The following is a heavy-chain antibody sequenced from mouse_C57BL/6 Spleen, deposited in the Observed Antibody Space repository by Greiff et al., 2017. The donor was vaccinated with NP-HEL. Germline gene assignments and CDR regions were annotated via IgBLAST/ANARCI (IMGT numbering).Heavy chain of an antibody. CDR2: IYPRSGNT. D-gene: IGHD2-4*01. CDR3: AREDYDYEFAY. Sequence: VKVVESGAELARPGASVKLSCKASGYTFTSYGISWVKQRPGQGLEWIGEIYPRSGNTYYNEKFKGKATLTADKSSSTAYMQLRSLTSEDSAVYFCAREDYDYEFAYWGQGTLVTVSA. V-gene: IGHV1-81*01. J-gene: IGHJ3*01. CDR1: GYTFTSYG.